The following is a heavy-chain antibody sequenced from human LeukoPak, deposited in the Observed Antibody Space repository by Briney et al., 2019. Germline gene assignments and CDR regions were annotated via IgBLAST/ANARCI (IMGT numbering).Heavy chain of an antibody. CDR3: ARAPRLRSCSSTSCYKGPYFDY. D-gene: IGHD2-2*02. J-gene: IGHJ4*02. CDR1: GGSFSGHY. CDR2: INHSGST. V-gene: IGHV4-34*01. Sequence: SETLSLTCAVYGGSFSGHYWSWIRQPPGKGLEWIGEINHSGSTNYNPSLKSRVTISVDTSKNQFSLKLSSVTAADTAVYYCARAPRLRSCSSTSCYKGPYFDYWGQGTLVTVSS.